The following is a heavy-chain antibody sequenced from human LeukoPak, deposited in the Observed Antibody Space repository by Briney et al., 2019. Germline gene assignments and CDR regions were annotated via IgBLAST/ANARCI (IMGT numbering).Heavy chain of an antibody. CDR2: IYHSGST. Sequence: SETLSLTCTVSGYSISSGYYWGWIRQPPGKGLEWIGSIYHSGSTYYNPSLKSRVTISVDTSKNQFSLKLSSVTAADTAVYYCARAVGYCTNGVCYTTRHQPEFDYWGQGTLVTVSS. D-gene: IGHD2-8*01. V-gene: IGHV4-38-2*02. J-gene: IGHJ4*02. CDR1: GYSISSGYY. CDR3: ARAVGYCTNGVCYTTRHQPEFDY.